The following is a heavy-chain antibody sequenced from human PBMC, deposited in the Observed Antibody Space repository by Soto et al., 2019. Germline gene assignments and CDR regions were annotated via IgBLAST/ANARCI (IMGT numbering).Heavy chain of an antibody. D-gene: IGHD3-3*01. CDR3: XXXXXXXXXXEWLXNXYYFX. Sequence: EVQLLESGGGLVQPGGSLRLSCAASGFTFSSYAMSWVRQAPGKGLEWVSAISGSGGSTYYADSVKGRFTISRDNXXXXLXLXXXXXXXXXXXXXXXXXXXXXXXXXEWLXNXYYFX. J-gene: IGHJ4*01. V-gene: IGHV3-23*01. CDR1: GFTFSSYA. CDR2: ISGSGGST.